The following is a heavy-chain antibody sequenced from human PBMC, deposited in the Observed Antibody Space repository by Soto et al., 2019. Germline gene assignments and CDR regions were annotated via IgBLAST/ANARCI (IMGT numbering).Heavy chain of an antibody. CDR1: GFTFSSYE. CDR3: VRGGGGGLFDP. CDR2: ISPGSRYP. Sequence: PGGSLRLSCAASGFTFSSYEMNWIRQAPGKGLEWLSYISPGSRYPAYADSVKGRFTISRDNAKRSLYLQMMSLTAEDTAIYYCVRGGGGGLFDPWGQGTMVTVSS. D-gene: IGHD2-15*01. V-gene: IGHV3-48*03. J-gene: IGHJ5*02.